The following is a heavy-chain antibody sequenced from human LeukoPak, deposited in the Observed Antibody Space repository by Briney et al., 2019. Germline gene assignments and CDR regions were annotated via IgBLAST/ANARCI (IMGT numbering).Heavy chain of an antibody. J-gene: IGHJ4*02. CDR2: ISSSSSYI. V-gene: IGHV3-21*01. D-gene: IGHD5-12*01. Sequence: GGSLRLSCAASGLTFSSYSMNWVRQAPGKGLEWVSSISSSSSYIYYAGSVKGRFTISRDNAKNSLYLQMNSLRAEDTAVYYCAREWLRLPDYWGQGALVTVSS. CDR3: AREWLRLPDY. CDR1: GLTFSSYS.